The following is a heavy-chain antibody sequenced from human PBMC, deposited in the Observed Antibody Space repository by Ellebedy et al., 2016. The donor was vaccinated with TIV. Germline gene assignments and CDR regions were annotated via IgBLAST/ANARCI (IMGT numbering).Heavy chain of an antibody. J-gene: IGHJ6*02. Sequence: AASVKVSCKAPRYTLTAYSVHWVRQAPGQGLECMGWISPNSGATNYARKFQGRVTMTRDTSISTAYLEVSSLRSDDTAVYYCARDRDAAMASYYYYGMDVWGQGTTVTVSS. CDR2: ISPNSGAT. CDR3: ARDRDAAMASYYYYGMDV. CDR1: RYTLTAYS. D-gene: IGHD5-18*01. V-gene: IGHV1-2*02.